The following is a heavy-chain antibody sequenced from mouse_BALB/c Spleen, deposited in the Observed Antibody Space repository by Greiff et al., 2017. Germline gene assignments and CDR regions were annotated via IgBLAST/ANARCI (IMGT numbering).Heavy chain of an antibody. CDR1: GFNIKDTY. Sequence: EVQLQQSGAELVKPGASVKLSCTASGFNIKDTYMHWVKQRPEQGLEWIGRIDPANGNTKYDPKFQGKATITADTSSNTAYLQLSSLTSEDTAVYYCARSGDSYGSSPFAYWGQGTLVTVSA. D-gene: IGHD1-1*01. CDR3: ARSGDSYGSSPFAY. CDR2: IDPANGNT. J-gene: IGHJ3*01. V-gene: IGHV14-3*02.